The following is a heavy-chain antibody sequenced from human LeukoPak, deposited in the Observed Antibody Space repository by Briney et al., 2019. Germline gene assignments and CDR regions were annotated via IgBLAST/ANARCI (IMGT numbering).Heavy chain of an antibody. J-gene: IGHJ4*02. Sequence: ASVKVSCKASGYTFTSYGISWVRQAPGRGLEWMGWISAYNGNTNNAQKLQGRVTMTADTSTSTAYMELRSLRSDGTAVYYCARLIAVAGTADYWGQGTLVTVSS. CDR1: GYTFTSYG. CDR2: ISAYNGNT. CDR3: ARLIAVAGTADY. V-gene: IGHV1-18*04. D-gene: IGHD6-19*01.